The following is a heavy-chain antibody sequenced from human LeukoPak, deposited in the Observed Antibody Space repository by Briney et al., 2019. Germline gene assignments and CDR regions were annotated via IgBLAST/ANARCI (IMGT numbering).Heavy chain of an antibody. V-gene: IGHV3-48*03. CDR1: GFTLSSYE. J-gene: IGHJ3*01. CDR3: GRGGSSGYNYNAFDV. CDR2: ISISGNTI. D-gene: IGHD3-22*01. Sequence: GGSLRLSCAASGFTLSSYEMNGVRQGPGKGLDWVSYISISGNTIYYADSVNGRFTISREIAKNSLYLQMDSLRAEDTAVYYCGRGGSSGYNYNAFDVWGQGTRVTVSS.